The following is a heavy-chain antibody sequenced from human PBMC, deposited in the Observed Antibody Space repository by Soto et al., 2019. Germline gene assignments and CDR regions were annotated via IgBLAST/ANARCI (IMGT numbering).Heavy chain of an antibody. D-gene: IGHD3-3*01. CDR1: GYTFTSYA. V-gene: IGHV1-3*01. CDR2: INAGNGNT. CDR3: ARDQTIFGVLDAFYI. J-gene: IGHJ3*02. Sequence: GASVKVSCKASGYTFTSYAMHWVRQAPGQRLEWMGWINAGNGNTKYSQKFQGRVTMTTDTSTSTAYMELRSLRSDDTAVYYFARDQTIFGVLDAFYIWAQGTMVTVSS.